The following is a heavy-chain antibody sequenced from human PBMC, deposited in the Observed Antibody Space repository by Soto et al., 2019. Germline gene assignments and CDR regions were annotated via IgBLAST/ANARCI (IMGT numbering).Heavy chain of an antibody. V-gene: IGHV1-18*01. D-gene: IGHD3-22*01. CDR3: ARGPTDYYDNSGDFFLDY. Sequence: QVQLVQSGAEVKKPGASVKVSCKASGYTFTTYGMSWVRQAPGQGLDWMGWISTYNGNTKYAERLQGRVTMTTDTTTTTAYMELRSLRSDDTAVYYCARGPTDYYDNSGDFFLDYWGQGTLFT. CDR2: ISTYNGNT. CDR1: GYTFTTYG. J-gene: IGHJ4*02.